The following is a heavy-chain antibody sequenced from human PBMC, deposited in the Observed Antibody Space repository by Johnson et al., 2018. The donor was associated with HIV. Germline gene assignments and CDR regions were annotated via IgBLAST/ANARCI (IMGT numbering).Heavy chain of an antibody. J-gene: IGHJ3*02. D-gene: IGHD3-22*01. CDR1: GFTFSYYA. V-gene: IGHV3-30-3*01. Sequence: QMQLVESGGGVVQPGRSLRLSCAASGFTFSYYAMHWVRQVPGKGLEWVAVISYDGTNKYYANSVKGRFTISRDNSKNTLYLQMNSLRAEDTGVYFCAREAVRPAPVPGPGDSSFDIWGQGTVVTVSS. CDR2: ISYDGTNK. CDR3: AREAVRPAPVPGPGDSSFDI.